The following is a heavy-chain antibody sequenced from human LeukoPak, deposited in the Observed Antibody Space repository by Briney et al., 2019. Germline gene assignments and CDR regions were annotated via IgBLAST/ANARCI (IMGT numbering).Heavy chain of an antibody. D-gene: IGHD3-10*01. J-gene: IGHJ4*02. CDR2: ISGSGGST. CDR3: AKDSSASYASGSYSFDY. V-gene: IGHV3-23*01. Sequence: QPGGSLSLSCAASGFTFSSYAVSWVRQPPGKGLEWVSAISGSGGSTYYAESVKGRFTISRDNSKNTLHLQMNSLRAEDTAVYYCAKDSSASYASGSYSFDYWGQGTLVTVSS. CDR1: GFTFSSYA.